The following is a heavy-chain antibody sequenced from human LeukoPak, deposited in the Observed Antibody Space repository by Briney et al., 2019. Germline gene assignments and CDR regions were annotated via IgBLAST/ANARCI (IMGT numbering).Heavy chain of an antibody. CDR2: ISYDGSNK. CDR1: GFTFSSYA. CDR3: ARDLAWGAFDY. V-gene: IGHV3-30*04. J-gene: IGHJ4*02. Sequence: GGSLRLSCAASGFTFSSYAMHWVRQAPGKGLEWVAVISYDGSNKYYADSVKGRFTISRDDSKSTLSLQMNSLRVEDTAVYYCARDLAWGAFDYWGQGTLVSVSS. D-gene: IGHD7-27*01.